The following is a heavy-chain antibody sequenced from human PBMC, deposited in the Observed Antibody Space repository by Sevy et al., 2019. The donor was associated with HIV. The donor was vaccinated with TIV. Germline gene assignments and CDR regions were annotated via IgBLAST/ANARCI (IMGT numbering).Heavy chain of an antibody. V-gene: IGHV3-30*02. CDR1: GFTFRSYG. Sequence: GGSLRLSCAASGFTFRSYGMHWVRQAPGKGLEWVAFIWYDGTNQYYVDSVKGRFTISRDNSKDTLYLQMNSLRAEDTAVYYCAKDRLRRYYDIWTGYFKGDALDIWGQGTMFTVSS. J-gene: IGHJ3*02. D-gene: IGHD3-9*01. CDR2: IWYDGTNQ. CDR3: AKDRLRRYYDIWTGYFKGDALDI.